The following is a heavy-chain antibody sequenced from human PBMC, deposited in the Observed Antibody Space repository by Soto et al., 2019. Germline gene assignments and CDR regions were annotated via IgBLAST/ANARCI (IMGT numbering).Heavy chain of an antibody. CDR1: GFTFSSYG. V-gene: IGHV3-30*18. CDR2: ISYDGSNK. D-gene: IGHD6-13*01. CDR3: AKDGYSSSWYFPYYYYGMDV. J-gene: IGHJ6*02. Sequence: PGGSLRLSCAASGFTFSSYGMHWVRQAPGKGLEWVAVISYDGSNKYYADSVKGRFTISRDNSKNTLYLQMNSLRAEDTAVYYCAKDGYSSSWYFPYYYYGMDVWGQGTTVTVSS.